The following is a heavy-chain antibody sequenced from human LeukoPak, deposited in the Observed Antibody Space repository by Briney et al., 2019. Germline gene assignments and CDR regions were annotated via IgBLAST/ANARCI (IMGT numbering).Heavy chain of an antibody. J-gene: IGHJ4*02. CDR1: DESFSGYLSDSY. CDR2: IDRHGNT. CDR3: ARRGGGNYPYYFDY. D-gene: IGHD3-16*01. V-gene: IGHV4-34*01. Sequence: PSETLSLTCAISDESFSGYLSDSYWSWVRRPPGKGLEWIGEIDRHGNTNYSPSLKSRVTISIQTSKSQFSLNLNSVTDADTAVYDCARRGGGNYPYYFDYWGRGTPVTVSS.